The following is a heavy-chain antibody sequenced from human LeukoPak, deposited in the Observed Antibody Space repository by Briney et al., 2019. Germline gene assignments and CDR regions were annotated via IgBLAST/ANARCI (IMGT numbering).Heavy chain of an antibody. D-gene: IGHD3-9*01. J-gene: IGHJ4*02. Sequence: SETLSLTCTVSSGSISSSGYYWGWIRQPPGKGLEWMGSTYYSGSTFYRPSLKSRITISRDTSKNQFSLKLTSVTAADTAVYYCVRDGGNFDVDYWGQGALVTVSS. CDR2: TYYSGST. CDR3: VRDGGNFDVDY. V-gene: IGHV4-39*07. CDR1: SGSISSSGYY.